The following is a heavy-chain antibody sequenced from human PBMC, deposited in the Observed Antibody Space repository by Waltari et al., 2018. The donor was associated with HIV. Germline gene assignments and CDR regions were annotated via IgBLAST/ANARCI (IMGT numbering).Heavy chain of an antibody. CDR2: INANCGDT. CDR1: GYTFSVYY. CDR3: ARDLYTIFGVITPSHNWFDP. V-gene: IGHV1-2*02. Sequence: QVQLVQSGPDMKKPGASVKVSCKASGYTFSVYYLHWFRQAPGQGLEWMGWINANCGDTKYAQKLQGRVSMTRDTSISTAYMELSGLRSDDTATFYCARDLYTIFGVITPSHNWFDPWGQGTRVTVSS. J-gene: IGHJ5*02. D-gene: IGHD3-3*01.